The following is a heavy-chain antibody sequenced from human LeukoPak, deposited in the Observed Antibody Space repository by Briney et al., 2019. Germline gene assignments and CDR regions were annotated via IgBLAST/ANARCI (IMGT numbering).Heavy chain of an antibody. D-gene: IGHD3-10*01. V-gene: IGHV1-46*01. CDR1: GYTFTSYY. J-gene: IGHJ4*02. Sequence: ASVKVSCKASGYTFTSYYMHWVRQAPGQGLEWMGIINPSGGSTSYAQEFQGRVTMTRDTSTSTVYMELSSLRSEDTAVYYCARALLVRGVPYWGQGTLVTVSS. CDR3: ARALLVRGVPY. CDR2: INPSGGST.